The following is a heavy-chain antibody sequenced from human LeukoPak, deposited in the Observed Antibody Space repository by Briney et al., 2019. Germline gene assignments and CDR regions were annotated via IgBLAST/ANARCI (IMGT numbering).Heavy chain of an antibody. CDR3: ARFIAAAGIDY. Sequence: PSETLSLTCAVYGGSFSGYYWSWIRQPPGKGLEWIGEINHSGSTNYNPSLKSRVTISVDTSKNQFSLKLSSVTAADTAVYYCARFIAAAGIDYWGQGTLVTVSS. V-gene: IGHV4-34*01. D-gene: IGHD6-13*01. CDR2: INHSGST. J-gene: IGHJ4*02. CDR1: GGSFSGYY.